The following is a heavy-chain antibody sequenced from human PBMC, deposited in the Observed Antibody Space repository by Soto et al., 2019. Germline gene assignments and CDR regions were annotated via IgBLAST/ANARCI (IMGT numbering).Heavy chain of an antibody. CDR3: ARYFNL. V-gene: IGHV3-48*01. CDR2: ISATTSHA. Sequence: EVQLVESGGGLVQPGGSLRLSCVASGFTFSDYGMNWVRQVPGKGLEWISYISATTSHALYADSVKGRFTISRDNAKNSLYLQMDSLRPEDTAVYYCARYFNLWGRGTLVTDSS. CDR1: GFTFSDYG. J-gene: IGHJ2*01.